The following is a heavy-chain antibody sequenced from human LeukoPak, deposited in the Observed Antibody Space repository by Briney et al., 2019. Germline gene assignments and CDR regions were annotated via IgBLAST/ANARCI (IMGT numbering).Heavy chain of an antibody. Sequence: PSETLSLTCTVSGGSISSYYWSWIRQPPGKGLEWIGYIYYSGSTNYNPSLKSRVTISVDTSKNQFSLKLSSGTAADTAVYYCARDRKHSFDPWGQGTLVTVSS. CDR2: IYYSGST. CDR3: ARDRKHSFDP. J-gene: IGHJ5*02. CDR1: GGSISSYY. V-gene: IGHV4-59*01.